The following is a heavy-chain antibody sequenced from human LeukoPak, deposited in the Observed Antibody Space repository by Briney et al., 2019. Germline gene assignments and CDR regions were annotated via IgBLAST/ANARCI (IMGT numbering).Heavy chain of an antibody. J-gene: IGHJ4*02. CDR1: GFTFSTYG. D-gene: IGHD5-24*01. CDR3: ATATRWLQFGYFDY. Sequence: GGSLRLSCAASGFTFSTYGMHWVRQAPGKGLDWVAFIPYDGSNEYYADSVKGRFTASRDSSKNTLYLQMNSLRPEDTAVYYCATATRWLQFGYFDYWGQGTLVTVSS. CDR2: IPYDGSNE. V-gene: IGHV3-30*02.